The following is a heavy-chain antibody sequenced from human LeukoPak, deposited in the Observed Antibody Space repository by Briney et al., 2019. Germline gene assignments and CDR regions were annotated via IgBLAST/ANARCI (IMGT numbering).Heavy chain of an antibody. CDR3: ARFSPRAMGNYLDF. Sequence: SETLSLTCAVSGGSISSGSYSWSWIRQPPGKGLEWIGYIYPRGSTYYNPSLKSRVILSLDKSANQFSLNLSSVTAADTAAYYCARFSPRAMGNYLDFWGQGTLVTVSS. CDR1: GGSISSGSYS. D-gene: IGHD7-27*01. V-gene: IGHV4-30-2*01. J-gene: IGHJ4*02. CDR2: IYPRGST.